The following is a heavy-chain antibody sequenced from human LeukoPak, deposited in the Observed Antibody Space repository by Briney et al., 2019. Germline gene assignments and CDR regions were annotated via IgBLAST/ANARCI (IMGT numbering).Heavy chain of an antibody. CDR1: GYTFTSYG. Sequence: ASVKVSCKASGYTFTSYGISWVRQAPGQGLEWMGWISAYNGDTNYAQNLQGRVTMTTDTSTSTAYVELRSLRSDDTAVYYCARADCSGGNCYRYFDYWGQGTLVTVSS. J-gene: IGHJ4*02. CDR3: ARADCSGGNCYRYFDY. V-gene: IGHV1-18*01. D-gene: IGHD2-15*01. CDR2: ISAYNGDT.